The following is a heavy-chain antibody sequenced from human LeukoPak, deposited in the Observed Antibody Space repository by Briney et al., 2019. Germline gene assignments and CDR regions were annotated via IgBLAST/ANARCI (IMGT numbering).Heavy chain of an antibody. D-gene: IGHD6-6*01. CDR3: AKGSSRPPNAFDI. CDR2: IRQDGSGK. CDR1: GFTFSGRW. Sequence: GGSLRLSCAASGFTFSGRWMSWVRQAPGKGLEWVASIRQDGSGKHYVDSVEGRFTISRDNAKNSLHLQMNSLRAEDTAVYYCAKGSSRPPNAFDIWGQGTLVTVSS. V-gene: IGHV3-7*01. J-gene: IGHJ3*02.